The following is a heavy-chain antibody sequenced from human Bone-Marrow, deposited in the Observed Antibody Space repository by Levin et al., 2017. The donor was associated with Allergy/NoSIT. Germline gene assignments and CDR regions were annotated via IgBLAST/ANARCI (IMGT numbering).Heavy chain of an antibody. J-gene: IGHJ4*02. V-gene: IGHV3-30-3*01. D-gene: IGHD5-24*01. Sequence: GGSLRLSCAASGFTFSSYAMHWVRQAPGKGLEWVAVISYDGSNKYYADSVKGRFTISRDNSKNTLYLQMNSLRAEDTAVYYCARDREMATEYNYFDYWGQGTLVTVSS. CDR1: GFTFSSYA. CDR3: ARDREMATEYNYFDY. CDR2: ISYDGSNK.